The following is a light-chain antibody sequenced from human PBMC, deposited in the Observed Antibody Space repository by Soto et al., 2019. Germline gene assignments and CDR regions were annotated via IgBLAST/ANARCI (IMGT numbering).Light chain of an antibody. V-gene: IGKV3-20*01. CDR3: QQYGSSPIT. Sequence: EIVLTQSPGTLSLSPGERASLSCRPSQSVSSNFLAWYQQKPGQAPRLLIYGASSGATGIPDRFSGSESGTTFTLTITRLEPEDFAVYHCQQYGSSPITFGQGTRLEI. CDR2: GAS. J-gene: IGKJ5*01. CDR1: QSVSSNF.